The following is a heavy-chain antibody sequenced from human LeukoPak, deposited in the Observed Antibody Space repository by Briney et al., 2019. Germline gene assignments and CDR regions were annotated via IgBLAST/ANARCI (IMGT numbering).Heavy chain of an antibody. V-gene: IGHV3-30*01. J-gene: IGHJ6*03. D-gene: IGHD2-2*01. CDR2: ISYDGSNK. CDR3: ARAIRVTGYQLPIAIYVDV. Sequence: GGSLRLSCAASGFTFSSYAMHWVRQAPGKGLEWVAVISYDGSNKYYADSVKGQFTISRDNSKNTLYLQMNSLRAEDTAVYYCARAIRVTGYQLPIAIYVDVWGKGTTVTVSS. CDR1: GFTFSSYA.